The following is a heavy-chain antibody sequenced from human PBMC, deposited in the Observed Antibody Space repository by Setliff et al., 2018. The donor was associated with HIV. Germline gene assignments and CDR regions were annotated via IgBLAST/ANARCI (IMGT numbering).Heavy chain of an antibody. CDR2: IGSKANSYAT. V-gene: IGHV3-73*01. CDR1: GFSFTNAW. D-gene: IGHD6-19*01. J-gene: IGHJ4*02. Sequence: PGGSLRLSCAASGFSFTNAWMSWVRQASGKGLEWVGRIGSKANSYATVYAASVKGRFTISRDDSENTAYLQMNSLKTEDTAVYYCTSGVEQWLIRGYWGQGTLVTVSS. CDR3: TSGVEQWLIRGY.